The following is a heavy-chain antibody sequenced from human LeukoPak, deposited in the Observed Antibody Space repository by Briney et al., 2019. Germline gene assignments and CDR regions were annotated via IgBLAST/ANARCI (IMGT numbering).Heavy chain of an antibody. CDR3: VKDLLQWYKFDS. J-gene: IGHJ4*02. V-gene: IGHV3-30*04. Sequence: PGRTLRLSCAPSGFTFSTYAMHWVRQAPGKGLEWVAVISYDGSNKYYADSVKGRFTISRDNSKNTLYLQMNSLRREDTAVYYCVKDLLQWYKFDSWGRGTLVTVSS. D-gene: IGHD4-23*01. CDR2: ISYDGSNK. CDR1: GFTFSTYA.